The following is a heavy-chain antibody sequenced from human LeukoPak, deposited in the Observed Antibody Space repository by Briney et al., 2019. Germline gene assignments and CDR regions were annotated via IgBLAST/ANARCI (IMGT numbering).Heavy chain of an antibody. J-gene: IGHJ4*02. CDR1: GFTFSSYA. CDR3: AKDRWDGYNQYYFDY. V-gene: IGHV3-23*01. D-gene: IGHD5-24*01. CDR2: ISGRGGST. Sequence: GGSLRLSCAASGFTFSSYAMSWVRQAPGKGLEWVSAISGRGGSTYYADSVKGRFTISRDNSKNTLYLQMNSLRAEDTAVYYCAKDRWDGYNQYYFDYWGQGTLVTVSS.